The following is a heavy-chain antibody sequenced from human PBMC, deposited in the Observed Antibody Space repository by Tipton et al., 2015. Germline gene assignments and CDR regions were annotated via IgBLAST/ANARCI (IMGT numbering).Heavy chain of an antibody. CDR3: ARGPWKTFDY. J-gene: IGHJ4*02. CDR2: INHSGST. D-gene: IGHD1-1*01. V-gene: IGHV4-38-2*01. Sequence: LRLSCAVSAYSISSDYYWGWIRQPPGKGLEWIGEINHSGSTNYNPSLKSRVTISVDTSKNQFSLKLSSVTAADTALYYCARGPWKTFDYWGQGTLVTVSS. CDR1: AYSISSDYY.